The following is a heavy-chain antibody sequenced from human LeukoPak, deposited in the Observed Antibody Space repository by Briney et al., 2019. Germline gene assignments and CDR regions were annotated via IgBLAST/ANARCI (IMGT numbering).Heavy chain of an antibody. V-gene: IGHV4-30-2*01. D-gene: IGHD1/OR15-1a*01. CDR3: AKGQTTLRRYFDY. CDR2: IYHTGST. CDR1: GGSISSGLYS. J-gene: IGHJ4*02. Sequence: SETLSLTCDVSGGSISSGLYSWSWIRQPLGKGLEWIGYIYHTGSTYYNPSLKSRVTISVDTSKNQFSLRLSSVTAEDTAVYYCAKGQTTLRRYFDYWGQGTLVTVSS.